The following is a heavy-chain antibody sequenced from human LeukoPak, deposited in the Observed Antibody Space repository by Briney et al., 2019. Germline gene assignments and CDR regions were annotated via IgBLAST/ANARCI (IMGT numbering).Heavy chain of an antibody. J-gene: IGHJ5*02. Sequence: SETLSLTCTVSGDSITSYYWSWIRQPPGKGLEWIGSMSYSGSTNYNPSLKSRVTMSVDTTKNQFSLRLNSVTAADTAVSYCARRRAEGGSNGHYNWFDPWGQGTLVTVSS. V-gene: IGHV4-59*08. CDR3: ARRRAEGGSNGHYNWFDP. CDR1: GDSITSYY. D-gene: IGHD6-13*01. CDR2: MSYSGST.